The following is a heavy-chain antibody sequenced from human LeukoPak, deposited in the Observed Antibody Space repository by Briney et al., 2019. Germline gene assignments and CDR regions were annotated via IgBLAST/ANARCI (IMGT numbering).Heavy chain of an antibody. CDR3: ARDRIAAAVHDY. J-gene: IGHJ4*02. Sequence: PGGSLRLSWAASGFTFSSYSMNWVRQAPGKGLEWVSSISSSSSYIYYADSVKGPFNISRDNAKNSLYLQMNRLRAEDTAVYYCARDRIAAAVHDYWGQGTLVTVSS. CDR1: GFTFSSYS. V-gene: IGHV3-21*01. CDR2: ISSSSSYI. D-gene: IGHD6-13*01.